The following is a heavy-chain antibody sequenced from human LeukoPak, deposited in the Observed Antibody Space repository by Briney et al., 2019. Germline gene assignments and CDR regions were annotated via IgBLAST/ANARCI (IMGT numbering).Heavy chain of an antibody. CDR1: GGSISSYY. CDR3: ARIAVAGTGTPYDY. CDR2: IYTSGNT. J-gene: IGHJ4*02. D-gene: IGHD6-19*01. Sequence: SETLSLTCTVSGGSISSYYWSWIRQPAGKGLEWIGRIYTSGNTNYNPSLKSRVTMSVDTSKNQFSLKLSSVTAADTAVYYCARIAVAGTGTPYDYWGQGTLVTVSS. V-gene: IGHV4-4*07.